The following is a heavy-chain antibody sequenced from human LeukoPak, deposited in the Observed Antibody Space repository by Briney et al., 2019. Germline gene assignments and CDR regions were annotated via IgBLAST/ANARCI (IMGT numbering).Heavy chain of an antibody. CDR1: GFTFSSYW. Sequence: GGSLRLSCAASGFTFSSYWMSWVRQAPGKGLEWVSYISSGGSTIYYADSVKGRFTISRDNAKNSLYLQMNSLRAEDTAAYYCARHLVVATYDYWGQGTLVTVSS. CDR3: ARHLVVATYDY. D-gene: IGHD2-21*01. J-gene: IGHJ4*02. V-gene: IGHV3-48*04. CDR2: ISSGGSTI.